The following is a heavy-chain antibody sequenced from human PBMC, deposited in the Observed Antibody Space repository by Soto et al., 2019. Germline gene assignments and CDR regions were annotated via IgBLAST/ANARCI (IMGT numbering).Heavy chain of an antibody. V-gene: IGHV1-8*02. CDR3: ARGVSAGVDY. Sequence: ASVKVSCKASGYLFTAYSMHWVRLAPGQGLEWMGWMEPSTGRTGYAQKFQGRVTMTRDTSINTAYMELTTLTSDDTAFYYCARGVSAGVDYWGQGTLVTVSS. CDR2: MEPSTGRT. J-gene: IGHJ4*02. D-gene: IGHD1-26*01. CDR1: GYLFTAYS.